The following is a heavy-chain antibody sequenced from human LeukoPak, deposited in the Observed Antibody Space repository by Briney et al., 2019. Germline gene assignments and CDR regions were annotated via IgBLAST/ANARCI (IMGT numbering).Heavy chain of an antibody. Sequence: SETLSLACTVSGGSISSYYWSWIRQPPGKGLEWIGYIYYSGSTNYNPSLKSRVTISVDTSKNQFSLKLSSVTAADTAVYYCARENNYYDSSGLGYFDYWGQGTLVTVSS. CDR3: ARENNYYDSSGLGYFDY. V-gene: IGHV4-59*01. CDR1: GGSISSYY. J-gene: IGHJ4*02. CDR2: IYYSGST. D-gene: IGHD3-22*01.